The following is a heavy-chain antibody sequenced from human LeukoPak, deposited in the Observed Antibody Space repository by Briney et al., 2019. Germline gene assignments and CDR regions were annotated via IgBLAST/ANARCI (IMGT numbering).Heavy chain of an antibody. CDR2: MYYSGST. CDR3: ARDNLDSSGLDY. V-gene: IGHV4-59*01. D-gene: IGHD6-19*01. CDR1: GGSMNDYY. J-gene: IGHJ4*02. Sequence: PSETLSLTCTVSGGSMNDYYWTWIRQPPGRGLEWIGYMYYSGSTNYNPSLKSRVTISVDTSKNQFSLKLSSVTAADTAVYYCARDNLDSSGLDYWGQGTLVTVSS.